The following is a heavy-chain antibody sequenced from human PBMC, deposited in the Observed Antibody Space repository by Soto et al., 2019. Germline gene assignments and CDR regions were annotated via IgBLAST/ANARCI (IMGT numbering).Heavy chain of an antibody. J-gene: IGHJ6*02. V-gene: IGHV4-30-4*08. CDR1: GDSISSDYYH. Sequence: QVQLQQSGPGLVKPSQTLSLTCTVSGDSISSDYYHWTWIRQSPGKGLEWIGYIHHSGSILYNPSLMSRVTISVDTSKNHSSLHLTAVTAADTAVDFCAREDDVGDSFDVWAQGTTVTVSS. CDR2: IHHSGSI. CDR3: AREDDVGDSFDV. D-gene: IGHD2-21*02.